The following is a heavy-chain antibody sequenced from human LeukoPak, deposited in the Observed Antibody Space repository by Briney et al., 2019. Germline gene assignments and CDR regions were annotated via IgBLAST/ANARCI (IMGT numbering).Heavy chain of an antibody. D-gene: IGHD3-22*01. CDR2: IYYSGST. CDR1: GGSISSTTYY. Sequence: SETLSLTCTVSGGSISSTTYYWDWIRQPPGKGLEWIVTIYYSGSTHYNPSLKNRVTISVDTSKNQFSLKLTSVTAADTAVYYCARHRTPSAFYYSFDYWGQGSLVTVSS. J-gene: IGHJ4*02. CDR3: ARHRTPSAFYYSFDY. V-gene: IGHV4-39*01.